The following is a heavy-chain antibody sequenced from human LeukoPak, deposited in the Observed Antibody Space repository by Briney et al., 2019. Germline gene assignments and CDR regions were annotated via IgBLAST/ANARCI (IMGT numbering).Heavy chain of an antibody. V-gene: IGHV3-23*01. CDR2: ISGSGGST. D-gene: IGHD3-10*01. CDR3: AKDPGHAWFGDLYNWFDS. J-gene: IGHJ5*01. CDR1: GFTFSSYA. Sequence: QPGGSLRLSCAASGFTFSSYAMSWVRQAPGKGLEWVSAISGSGGSTYYADSVKGRFTISRDNSKNTLYLQMNSLRAEDTAVYYCAKDPGHAWFGDLYNWFDSWGQGTLVTVSS.